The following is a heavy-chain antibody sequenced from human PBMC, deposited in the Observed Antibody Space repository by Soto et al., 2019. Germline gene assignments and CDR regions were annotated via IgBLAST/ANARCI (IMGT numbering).Heavy chain of an antibody. J-gene: IGHJ6*02. CDR3: AKCSVAGTGGYYYYYYGMEV. Sequence: GGSLRLSCAASGFTFSSYAMSWVRQAPGKGLEWVSAISGSGGSTYYADSVKGRFTISRDNSKNTLYLQMNSLRAEDTAVYYCAKCSVAGTGGYYYYYYGMEVWGQGTTVNVSS. V-gene: IGHV3-23*01. D-gene: IGHD6-19*01. CDR1: GFTFSSYA. CDR2: ISGSGGST.